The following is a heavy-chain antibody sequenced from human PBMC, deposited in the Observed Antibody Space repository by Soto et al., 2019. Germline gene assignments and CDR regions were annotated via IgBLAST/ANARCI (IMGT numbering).Heavy chain of an antibody. CDR3: ARGQHKSTIFGVVISYGMDV. V-gene: IGHV1-8*01. CDR2: MNPNSGNT. J-gene: IGHJ6*02. CDR1: GYTFTSYD. D-gene: IGHD3-3*01. Sequence: ASVKFSCQASGYTFTSYDINWVRQATGQGLEWMGWMNPNSGNTGYAQKFQGRVTMTRNTSISTAYMELSSLISEDTAVYYCARGQHKSTIFGVVISYGMDVWGQGTTVTVSS.